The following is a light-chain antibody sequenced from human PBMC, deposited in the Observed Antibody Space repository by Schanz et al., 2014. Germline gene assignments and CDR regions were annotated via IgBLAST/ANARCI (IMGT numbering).Light chain of an antibody. J-gene: IGLJ1*01. CDR3: SSYGGSHNYV. V-gene: IGLV2-14*01. Sequence: QSALTQPASVSGSPGQSITISCTGTSSDVGGYNYVSWYQQHPGKAPKLMIYDVSNRPSGVSNRFSGSKSGNTASLTISGLQAEDEADYYCSSYGGSHNYVFGTGTQLTVL. CDR1: SSDVGGYNY. CDR2: DVS.